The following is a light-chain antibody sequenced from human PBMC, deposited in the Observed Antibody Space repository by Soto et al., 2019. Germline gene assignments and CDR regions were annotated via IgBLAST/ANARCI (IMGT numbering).Light chain of an antibody. Sequence: EKVMTQSPATLSVSPGERATLSCRASQNVKTRLAWYQQKPGQAPRLLIYDAFTRATGIPARFSGSASGPEFTLTISSLQSEDFAVYYCQQYDEWPLTFGGGTKVEIK. CDR2: DAF. CDR1: QNVKTR. V-gene: IGKV3-15*01. J-gene: IGKJ4*01. CDR3: QQYDEWPLT.